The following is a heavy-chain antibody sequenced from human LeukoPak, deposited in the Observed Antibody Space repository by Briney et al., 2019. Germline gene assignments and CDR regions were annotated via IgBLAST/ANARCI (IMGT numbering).Heavy chain of an antibody. Sequence: PGGSLRLSCAASGFTFSSYSMNWVRQAPGKGLEWVSYISSSSSTIYYADSVKGRFTISRDNSKNRLYLQMNSLRAEDTAVYYCAKAGLDYGDYGGFQENYFDYWGQGTLVTVSS. J-gene: IGHJ4*02. CDR2: ISSSSSTI. CDR1: GFTFSSYS. D-gene: IGHD4-17*01. V-gene: IGHV3-48*01. CDR3: AKAGLDYGDYGGFQENYFDY.